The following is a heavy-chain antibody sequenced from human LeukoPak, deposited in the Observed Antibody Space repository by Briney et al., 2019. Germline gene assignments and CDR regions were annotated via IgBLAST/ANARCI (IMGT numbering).Heavy chain of an antibody. CDR2: INPSGGST. J-gene: IGHJ4*02. Sequence: ASVKVSCKAAVYTFTSYYMHWVRQATGQGLEWMGIINPSGGSTSYAQKFQGRVTMTRDTSTSTVYMELSSLRSEDTAVYYCARDGAYSSSSYYFDYWGQGTLVTVSS. D-gene: IGHD6-6*01. CDR3: ARDGAYSSSSYYFDY. CDR1: VYTFTSYY. V-gene: IGHV1-46*01.